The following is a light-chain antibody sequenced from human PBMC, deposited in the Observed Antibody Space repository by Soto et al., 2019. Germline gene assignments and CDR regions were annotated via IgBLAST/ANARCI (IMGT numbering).Light chain of an antibody. V-gene: IGKV1-5*01. J-gene: IGKJ1*01. Sequence: DIQMTQSPSTLSAFVGDGVTITCRASQSIGRWLAWYQQKPGKAPKLLIYDASSLESGVPSRFSGSGSGTEFTLTISSLQPDDFATYYCQQYNTYSPERTFGQGTKVEVK. CDR1: QSIGRW. CDR3: QQYNTYSPERT. CDR2: DAS.